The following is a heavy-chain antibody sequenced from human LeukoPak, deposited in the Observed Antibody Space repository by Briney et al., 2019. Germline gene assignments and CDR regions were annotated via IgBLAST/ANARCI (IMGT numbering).Heavy chain of an antibody. J-gene: IGHJ3*02. CDR2: ISGSGGST. Sequence: PGGSLRLSCAASGFTFSSYAMSWVRQAPGKGLEWVSDISGSGGSTYYADSVKGRFTISRDNSKNTLYLQMNSLRAEDTAVYFCAKDPDDSSGPDAFDIWGQGTMVTVSS. D-gene: IGHD3-22*01. CDR1: GFTFSSYA. CDR3: AKDPDDSSGPDAFDI. V-gene: IGHV3-23*01.